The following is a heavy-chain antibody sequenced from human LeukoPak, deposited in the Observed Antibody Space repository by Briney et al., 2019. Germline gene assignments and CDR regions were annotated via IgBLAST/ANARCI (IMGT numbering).Heavy chain of an antibody. CDR3: ARVGILTGYYKGDAFDI. D-gene: IGHD3-9*01. Sequence: GGSLRLSCTVSGFTVSSNSMSWVRQAPGKGLEWVSFIYSDNTHYSDSVKGRFTISRDNSKNTLYLQMNSLRAEDTAVYYCARVGILTGYYKGDAFDIWGQGTMVTVSS. CDR1: GFTVSSNS. J-gene: IGHJ3*02. V-gene: IGHV3-53*01. CDR2: IYSDNT.